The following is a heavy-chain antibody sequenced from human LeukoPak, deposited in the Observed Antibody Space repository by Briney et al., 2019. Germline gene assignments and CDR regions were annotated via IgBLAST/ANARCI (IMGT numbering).Heavy chain of an antibody. Sequence: PGGSLRLSCAASGFTFSNAWMSWVRQAPGKGLEWVSRIKSKTDGGTTDYAAPVKGRFTISRDDSKNTLYLQMNSLKTEDTAVYYCTTLENYDFWSGYYNYYYYGMDVWGQGTTVTVSS. V-gene: IGHV3-15*01. CDR3: TTLENYDFWSGYYNYYYYGMDV. J-gene: IGHJ6*02. D-gene: IGHD3-3*01. CDR2: IKSKTDGGTT. CDR1: GFTFSNAW.